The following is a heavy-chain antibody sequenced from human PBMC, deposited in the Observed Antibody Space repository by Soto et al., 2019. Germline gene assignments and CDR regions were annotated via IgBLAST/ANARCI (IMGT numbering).Heavy chain of an antibody. V-gene: IGHV3-13*05. CDR3: ARTDRDFYGLEV. J-gene: IGHJ6*02. CDR2: ISAAGDP. Sequence: EVQLVESGGGLVQPGGSLRLSCEASGFTFRNYDMHWVRQGTGKGLEWVSGISAAGDPDYADSVEGRFTISRENAQNSFFLQMNSLRAGDTAVYYCARTDRDFYGLEVWGQGTTVIVSS. CDR1: GFTFRNYD.